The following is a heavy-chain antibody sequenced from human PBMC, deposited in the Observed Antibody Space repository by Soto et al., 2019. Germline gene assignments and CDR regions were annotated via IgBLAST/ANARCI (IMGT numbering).Heavy chain of an antibody. Sequence: SETLSLTCAVSGGSIISDGYSWSWIRQPPGKGLQWIGHIYEGGNTYYTPSLESRVTISTDKSKNQFSLRLSSVTAADTAVYYCVRRSPEDAFDIWGQGTMVTVSS. V-gene: IGHV4-30-2*01. CDR2: IYEGGNT. J-gene: IGHJ3*02. CDR3: VRRSPEDAFDI. CDR1: GGSIISDGYS.